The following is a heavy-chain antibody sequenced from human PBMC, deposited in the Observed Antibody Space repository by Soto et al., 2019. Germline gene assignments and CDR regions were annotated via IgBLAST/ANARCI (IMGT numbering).Heavy chain of an antibody. D-gene: IGHD3-10*01. CDR1: GGSFSGYD. V-gene: IGHV4-34*01. Sequence: PSETLSLTCAVYGGSFSGYDWSWIRQPPGKGLEWIGGINHSGSNNYNPSLKSRVTISVDTSKNQFSLKLSSVTAADTAVYYCARVQRYRITMVRGIYYYYGVDVWGQGNTVTVSS. CDR2: INHSGSN. J-gene: IGHJ6*02. CDR3: ARVQRYRITMVRGIYYYYGVDV.